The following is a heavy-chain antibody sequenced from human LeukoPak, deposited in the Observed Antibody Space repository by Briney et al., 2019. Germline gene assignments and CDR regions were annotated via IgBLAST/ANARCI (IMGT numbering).Heavy chain of an antibody. CDR2: INPNSGGT. V-gene: IGHV1-2*02. D-gene: IGHD2-15*01. CDR1: GYTFTGYY. Sequence: ASVKVSCKASGYTFTGYYMHWVRQAPGQVLEWMGWINPNSGGTNYAQKFQGRVTMTRDTSISTAYMELSRLRSDDTAVYYCARVQAECSGGSCYYNYWGQGTLVTVSS. CDR3: ARVQAECSGGSCYYNY. J-gene: IGHJ4*02.